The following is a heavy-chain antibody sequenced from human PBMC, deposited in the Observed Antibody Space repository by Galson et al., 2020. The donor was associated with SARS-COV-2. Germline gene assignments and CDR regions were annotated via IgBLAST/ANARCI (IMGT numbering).Heavy chain of an antibody. CDR1: GYSFTTYW. CDR3: ARHGTIFGEVKGKWFDP. V-gene: IGHV5-51*01. Sequence: GESLKISCKTSGYSFTTYWIGWIRQMPGKGLEWMGIIYPGDSDTRYSPSFQGQVTISADKSISTAYLQWSSLKASDSAIYYCARHGTIFGEVKGKWFDPWGQGTLVTVSS. D-gene: IGHD3-3*01. J-gene: IGHJ5*02. CDR2: IYPGDSDT.